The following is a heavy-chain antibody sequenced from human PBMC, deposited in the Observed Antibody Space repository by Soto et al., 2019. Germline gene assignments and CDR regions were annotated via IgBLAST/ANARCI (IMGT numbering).Heavy chain of an antibody. CDR1: GYTFTSYY. CDR3: AKLAYYHYAMDV. V-gene: IGHV1-2*02. J-gene: IGHJ6*02. Sequence: ASVKVSCKASGYTFTSYYLLWVRQAPGQGLDWMGWISPKSGDTKYAQNFQGRVTMTRDTSIGAAYMELSSLTSDDTAVYYCAKLAYYHYAMDVWGQGTTVTVSS. CDR2: ISPKSGDT.